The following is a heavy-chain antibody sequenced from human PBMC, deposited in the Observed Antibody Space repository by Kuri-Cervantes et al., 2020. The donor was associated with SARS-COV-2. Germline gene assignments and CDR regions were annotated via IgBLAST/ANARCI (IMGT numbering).Heavy chain of an antibody. V-gene: IGHV3-7*03. CDR2: IKQDGSEK. J-gene: IGHJ4*02. CDR3: ASAPSYCSGGSCYPLGE. D-gene: IGHD2-15*01. Sequence: GGSLRLSCAASGFTFSSYWMSWVRQAPGKGLEWVANIKQDGSEKYYVDSVKGRFTISRDNAKNSLYLQMNSLRAEDTALYHCASAPSYCSGGSCYPLGEWGQGTLVTVSS. CDR1: GFTFSSYW.